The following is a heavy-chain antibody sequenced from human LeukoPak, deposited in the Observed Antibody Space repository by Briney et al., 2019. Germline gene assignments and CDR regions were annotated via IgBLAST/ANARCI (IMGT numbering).Heavy chain of an antibody. Sequence: GGSLRLSCAASGFTFSSYGMYWVRQAPGKGLEWVAVIWYDGSNKYYADSVKGRFTISRANSKNTLYLQMNSLRAEDTAVYYCARDPTYYYGSGRGYYYYGMDVWGQGTTVTVSS. CDR3: ARDPTYYYGSGRGYYYYGMDV. CDR2: IWYDGSNK. D-gene: IGHD3-10*01. V-gene: IGHV3-33*01. J-gene: IGHJ6*02. CDR1: GFTFSSYG.